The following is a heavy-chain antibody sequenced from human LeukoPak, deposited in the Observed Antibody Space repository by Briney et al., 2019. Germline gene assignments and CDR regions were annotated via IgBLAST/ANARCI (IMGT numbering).Heavy chain of an antibody. J-gene: IGHJ6*02. CDR1: GYTFTSYD. CDR2: MNPNRGKT. D-gene: IGHD2-8*01. Sequence: ASVTVSCKASGYTFTSYDINWVRQAPGQGLEGLGWMNPNRGKTGYAQKFQGRVTMTRNTSVSTVYMELSSLRSEDTAVYYCARANVRWLVLMGDQRRSYGMDVWGQGTTVTVSS. V-gene: IGHV1-8*02. CDR3: ARANVRWLVLMGDQRRSYGMDV.